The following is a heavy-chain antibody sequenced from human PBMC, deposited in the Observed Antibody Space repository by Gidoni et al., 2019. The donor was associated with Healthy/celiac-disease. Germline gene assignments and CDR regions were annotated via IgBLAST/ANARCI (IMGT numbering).Heavy chain of an antibody. J-gene: IGHJ4*02. V-gene: IGHV3-15*01. D-gene: IGHD5-18*01. CDR2: IKSKTDGGTT. CDR3: TTEPIEDTAMSLFDY. Sequence: EVQLVESGGGLVKPGGSLRLSCAASGFTFSNAWMSWVRQAPGKGLEWVGRIKSKTDGGTTDYAAPVKGRFTISRDDSKNTLYLQMNSLKTEDTAVYYCTTEPIEDTAMSLFDYWGQGTLVTVSS. CDR1: GFTFSNAW.